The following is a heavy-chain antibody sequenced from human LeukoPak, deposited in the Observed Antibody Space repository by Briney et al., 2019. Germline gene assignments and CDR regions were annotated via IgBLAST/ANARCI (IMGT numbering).Heavy chain of an antibody. CDR3: ARGPRDSSGREYFQD. CDR2: MNPNSGNT. Sequence: ASVKVSCKASGYTFTSYDINWVRQATGQGLEWMGWMNPNSGNTGYAQKFQGRVTMTRNTSISTAYVELSSLRSEDTAVYYCARGPRDSSGREYFQDWGPGTLVTVSS. J-gene: IGHJ1*01. V-gene: IGHV1-8*01. D-gene: IGHD3-22*01. CDR1: GYTFTSYD.